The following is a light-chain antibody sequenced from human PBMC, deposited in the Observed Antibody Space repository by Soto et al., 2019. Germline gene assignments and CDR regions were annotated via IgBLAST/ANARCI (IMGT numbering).Light chain of an antibody. CDR2: EVT. Sequence: QSVLTQPASVSGSPGQSITISCTGTSGYIGSYNRVSWYQQHPGKAPKLIIYEVTDRPSGVSNRFSGSKSGNTASLTISGLQAEDEAEYYCSSYTNINTRACVFGPGTKVTVL. V-gene: IGLV2-14*01. CDR1: SGYIGSYNR. J-gene: IGLJ1*01. CDR3: SSYTNINTRACV.